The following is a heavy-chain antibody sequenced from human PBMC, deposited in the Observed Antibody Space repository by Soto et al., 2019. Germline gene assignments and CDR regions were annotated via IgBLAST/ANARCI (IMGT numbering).Heavy chain of an antibody. CDR3: ARRKAYSKYYYYGMDV. J-gene: IGHJ6*02. CDR1: GYSFTSYW. V-gene: IGHV5-51*01. CDR2: IYPGDSDT. Sequence: PGESLKISCKGSGYSFTSYWIGWVRQMPGKGLEWMGIIYPGDSDTRYSPSFQGQVTISADKSISTAYLQWSSLKASDTAMYYCARRKAYSKYYYYGMDVWGQGTTVSVYS. D-gene: IGHD6-13*01.